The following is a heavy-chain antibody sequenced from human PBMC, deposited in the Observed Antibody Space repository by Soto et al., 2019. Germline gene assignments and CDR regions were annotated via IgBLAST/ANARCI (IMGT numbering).Heavy chain of an antibody. J-gene: IGHJ6*03. CDR3: ARAYSSSWYSDYYYMDV. CDR2: MNPNSGNT. Sequence: ASVKVSCKASGYTFTSYDINWVRQATGQGLEWMGWMNPNSGNTGYAQKFQGRVTMTRNTSISTAYMELSSLRSEDTAVYYCARAYSSSWYSDYYYMDVRGKGTTVTVSS. D-gene: IGHD6-13*01. CDR1: GYTFTSYD. V-gene: IGHV1-8*01.